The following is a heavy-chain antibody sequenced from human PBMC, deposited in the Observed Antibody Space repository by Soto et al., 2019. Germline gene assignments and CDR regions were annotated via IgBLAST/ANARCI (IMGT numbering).Heavy chain of an antibody. V-gene: IGHV1-2*02. CDR2: INPNSGGT. J-gene: IGHJ6*02. CDR1: GYTFTGYY. D-gene: IGHD3-10*01. CDR3: ARVVGSDKNYYYYYRMDV. Sequence: ASVKVSCKASGYTFTGYYMHWVRQAPGQGLEWMGWINPNSGGTNYAQKFQGRVTMTRDTSISTAYMELSRLRSDDTAVYYCARVVGSDKNYYYYYRMDVWGQGTTVTVSS.